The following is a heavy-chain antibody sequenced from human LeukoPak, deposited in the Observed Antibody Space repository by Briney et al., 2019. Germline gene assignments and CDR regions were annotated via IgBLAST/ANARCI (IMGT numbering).Heavy chain of an antibody. V-gene: IGHV3-21*01. Sequence: GGSLRLSCAASGFTFSSYNMNWVRQPPGKGLEWVSSISSSSGHIHYADSVKGRFTISRDNANNSLYLQMNSLRDEDTAVYYCARDPGTVAYPYFDYWGQGSLVTVS. D-gene: IGHD6-19*01. CDR3: ARDPGTVAYPYFDY. J-gene: IGHJ4*02. CDR1: GFTFSSYN. CDR2: ISSSSGHI.